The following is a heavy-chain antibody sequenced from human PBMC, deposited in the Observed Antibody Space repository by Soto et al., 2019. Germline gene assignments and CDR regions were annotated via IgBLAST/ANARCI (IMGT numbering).Heavy chain of an antibody. CDR3: AKGLSPSYYDILTGPDY. Sequence: GGSLRLSCAASGFTFISYAMNWVRQAPGKGLEWVSVISGSSSTTFYADSVKGRFSISRDNSKKEVYLQMNSLRAEDTALYFCAKGLSPSYYDILTGPDYWGQGTQVTVSS. J-gene: IGHJ4*02. V-gene: IGHV3-23*01. CDR1: GFTFISYA. CDR2: ISGSSSTT. D-gene: IGHD3-9*01.